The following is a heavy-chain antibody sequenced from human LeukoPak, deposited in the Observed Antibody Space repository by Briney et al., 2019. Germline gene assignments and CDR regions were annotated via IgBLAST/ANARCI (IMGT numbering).Heavy chain of an antibody. Sequence: SETLSLTCAVYGGSFSGYYWSWIRQPPGKGLEWIGEINHSGSTNYNPSLKSRVTISVDTSKNQFSLKLSFVTAADTAVYYCARWRLGPEFSSSDNWFDPWGQGTLVTVSS. CDR1: GGSFSGYY. CDR3: ARWRLGPEFSSSDNWFDP. D-gene: IGHD2-21*02. J-gene: IGHJ5*02. CDR2: INHSGST. V-gene: IGHV4-34*01.